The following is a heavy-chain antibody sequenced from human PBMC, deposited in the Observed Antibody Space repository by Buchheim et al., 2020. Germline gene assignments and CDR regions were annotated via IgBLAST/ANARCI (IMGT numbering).Heavy chain of an antibody. J-gene: IGHJ6*02. CDR3: ANKWADYGDSFPFNYDMDV. D-gene: IGHD4-17*01. Sequence: QVQLQQWGAGLLKPSETLSLTCAVYGGSFSGYYWSWIRQPPGKGLEWIGEINHSGSTNYNPSLKSRVTISVDTSKNQFSLKLSSVTAADTAVYYCANKWADYGDSFPFNYDMDVWGQGTT. CDR1: GGSFSGYY. V-gene: IGHV4-34*01. CDR2: INHSGST.